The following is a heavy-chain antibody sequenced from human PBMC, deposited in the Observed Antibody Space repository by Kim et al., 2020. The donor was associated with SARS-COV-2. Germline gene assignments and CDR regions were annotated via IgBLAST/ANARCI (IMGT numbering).Heavy chain of an antibody. CDR2: IKQDGSEK. Sequence: GGSLRLSCAASGFTFSSYWMSWVRQAPGKGLEWVANIKQDGSEKYYVDSVKGRFTISRDNAKNSLYLQMNSLRAEDTAVYYCARVGPPHIDYYGSGNWFDPWGQGTLVTVSS. CDR3: ARVGPPHIDYYGSGNWFDP. J-gene: IGHJ5*02. CDR1: GFTFSSYW. V-gene: IGHV3-7*01. D-gene: IGHD3-10*01.